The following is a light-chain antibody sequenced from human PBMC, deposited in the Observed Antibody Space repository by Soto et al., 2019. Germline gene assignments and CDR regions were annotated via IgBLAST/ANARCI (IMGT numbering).Light chain of an antibody. CDR3: AAWDDSLNGYV. V-gene: IGLV1-44*01. CDR1: SSNIGINT. J-gene: IGLJ1*01. Sequence: QSALTQPPSASGTPGQRVTISCSGSSSNIGINTVDWFQQLPGTAPKLLIYNNNQRPSGVPDRFSGSKSGTSASLAISGLQSEDESDYYCAAWDDSLNGYVFGTGTKVTVL. CDR2: NNN.